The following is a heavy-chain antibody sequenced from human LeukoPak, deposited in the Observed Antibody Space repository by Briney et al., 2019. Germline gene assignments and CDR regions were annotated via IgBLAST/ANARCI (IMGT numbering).Heavy chain of an antibody. Sequence: SGTLSLTCAVSGDSISSTNWWSWVRQPPGKGLEWIGEIYHSGTTNYNPSLKSRVTISIDTFNNEFSLKLRSVTAADTAVYYCAKKVYCSTPSRYHPGSGGQGTLVSVSS. CDR1: GDSISSTNW. D-gene: IGHD2-2*01. CDR2: IYHSGTT. CDR3: AKKVYCSTPSRYHPGS. V-gene: IGHV4-4*02. J-gene: IGHJ4*02.